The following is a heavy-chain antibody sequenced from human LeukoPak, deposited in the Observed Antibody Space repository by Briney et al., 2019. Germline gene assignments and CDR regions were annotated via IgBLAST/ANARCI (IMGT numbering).Heavy chain of an antibody. Sequence: GGTLRLSCAASGFTLSSYGMSWVRQAPGKGLEWVSVISCSGANTYYADSVKGRFTISRDNSKNTLYLKMNSLRAADRAVYYFARPRVGAMGWFDPWGQGTLVTVSS. J-gene: IGHJ5*02. V-gene: IGHV3-23*01. CDR3: ARPRVGAMGWFDP. CDR1: GFTLSSYG. D-gene: IGHD1-26*01. CDR2: ISCSGANT.